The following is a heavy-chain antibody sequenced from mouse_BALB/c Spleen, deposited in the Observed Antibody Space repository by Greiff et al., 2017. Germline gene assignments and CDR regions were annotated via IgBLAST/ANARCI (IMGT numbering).Heavy chain of an antibody. Sequence: EVKLVESGGGLVKPGGSLKLSCAASGFTFSDYYMYWVRQTPEKRLEWVATISDGGSYTYYPDSVKGRFTISRDNAKNNLYLQMSSLKSEDTAMYYCARDRGLRYLAWFAYWGQGTLVTVSA. J-gene: IGHJ3*01. CDR3: ARDRGLRYLAWFAY. CDR1: GFTFSDYY. V-gene: IGHV5-4*02. CDR2: ISDGGSYT. D-gene: IGHD1-1*01.